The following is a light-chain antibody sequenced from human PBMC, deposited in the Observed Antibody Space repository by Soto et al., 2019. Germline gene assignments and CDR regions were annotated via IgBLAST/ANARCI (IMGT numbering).Light chain of an antibody. CDR3: SSYTSSNTRYV. J-gene: IGLJ1*01. CDR2: DVS. CDR1: SSDVGGYNY. V-gene: IGLV2-14*01. Sequence: QAASVSGSPGQSITISCTGTSSDVGGYNYVSWYQQHPGKAPKLMIYDVSSRPSGVSYRFSGSKSGNTASLTISGLQAEDEADYYCSSYTSSNTRYVFGTGTKLTVL.